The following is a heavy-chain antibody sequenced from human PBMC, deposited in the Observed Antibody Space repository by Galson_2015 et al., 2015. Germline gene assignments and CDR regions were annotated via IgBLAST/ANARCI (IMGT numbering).Heavy chain of an antibody. V-gene: IGHV1-8*01. D-gene: IGHD1-7*01. CDR3: ARDNWNYVNWFDP. CDR2: MNPNSGNT. Sequence: SVKVSCKASGYTFTSYDINWVRQATGQGLEWMGWMNPNSGNTGYAQKFQGRVTMTRNTSISTAYMELSSLRSEDTAVYYCARDNWNYVNWFDPWGPGTLVTVSS. J-gene: IGHJ5*02. CDR1: GYTFTSYD.